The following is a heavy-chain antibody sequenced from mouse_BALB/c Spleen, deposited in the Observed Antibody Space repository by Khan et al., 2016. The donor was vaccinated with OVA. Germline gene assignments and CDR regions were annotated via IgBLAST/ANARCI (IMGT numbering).Heavy chain of an antibody. CDR2: INPTSGYT. CDR1: GYTFTSYW. J-gene: IGHJ2*01. CDR3: ARDRIDY. Sequence: VKLLESGAELAKPGASVKMSCKASGYTFTSYWMHWIKQRPGQGLEWIGYINPTSGYTDYNQKFKDKATLTADKSSSTAYMQLNSLTSDDSAVYYCARDRIDYWGQCTTLTVSS. V-gene: IGHV1-7*01.